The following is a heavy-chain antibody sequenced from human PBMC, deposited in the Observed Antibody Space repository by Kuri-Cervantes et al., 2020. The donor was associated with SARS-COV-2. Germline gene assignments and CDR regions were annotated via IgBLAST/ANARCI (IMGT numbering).Heavy chain of an antibody. CDR2: INPNSGGT. CDR3: ARVFPEYSSGWSRGAFDI. Sequence: ASVKVSCKASGYTFTGYYMHWVRQAPGQGLEWMGWINPNSGGTNYAQKFQGRVTMTRGTSISTAYMELSRLRSDDTAVYYCARVFPEYSSGWSRGAFDIWGQGTMVTVSS. CDR1: GYTFTGYY. J-gene: IGHJ3*02. D-gene: IGHD6-19*01. V-gene: IGHV1-2*02.